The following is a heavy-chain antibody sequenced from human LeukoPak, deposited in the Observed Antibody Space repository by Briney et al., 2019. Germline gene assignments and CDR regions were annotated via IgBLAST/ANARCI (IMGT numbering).Heavy chain of an antibody. Sequence: PGGSLRLSCAASGLTFSSSAMSWVRQAPGKGLEWVSGISAGGQSTYSADSVKGRFTISRDNSKDTLYLQMNSLRAEDTAVYYCAKGTMIVVLAGHWGQGTLVTVSS. CDR3: AKGTMIVVLAGH. CDR2: ISAGGQST. J-gene: IGHJ4*02. D-gene: IGHD3-22*01. V-gene: IGHV3-23*01. CDR1: GLTFSSSA.